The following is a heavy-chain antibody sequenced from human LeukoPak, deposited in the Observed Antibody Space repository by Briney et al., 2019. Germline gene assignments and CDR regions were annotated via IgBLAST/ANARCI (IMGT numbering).Heavy chain of an antibody. CDR2: IYTSGGT. CDR3: ARGTAAAGRFDY. Sequence: SETLSLTCTVSGGSISSYYWSWIRQPAGKGLEWIGRIYTSGGTNYNPSLKSRVTMSVDTSKNQFSLKLSSVTAADTAVYYCARGTAAAGRFDYWGQGTLVTVSS. V-gene: IGHV4-4*07. CDR1: GGSISSYY. J-gene: IGHJ4*02. D-gene: IGHD6-13*01.